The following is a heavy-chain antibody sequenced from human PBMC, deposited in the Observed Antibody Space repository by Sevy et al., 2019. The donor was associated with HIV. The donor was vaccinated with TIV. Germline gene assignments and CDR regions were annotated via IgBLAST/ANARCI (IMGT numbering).Heavy chain of an antibody. J-gene: IGHJ5*01. V-gene: IGHV3-30*04. CDR3: TRVRGLLGWFDS. CDR1: GFTFSDYT. CDR2: ISYDGSRT. Sequence: GGSLRLSCAASGFTFSDYTIHWVRQAPGKGLEWVSVISYDGSRTAYADSVKGRFTISRENSKNTLFLQMNSLRAEETAVYYCTRVRGLLGWFDSWGQGTLVTVSS. D-gene: IGHD3-10*01.